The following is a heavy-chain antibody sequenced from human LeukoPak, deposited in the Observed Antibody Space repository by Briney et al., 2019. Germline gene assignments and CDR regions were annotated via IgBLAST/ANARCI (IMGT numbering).Heavy chain of an antibody. CDR3: ARPREEVVTVTETHDAFDI. J-gene: IGHJ3*02. Sequence: GESLKISCKGSGYSFTSYWIGWVRQLPGKGLEWMGIIYPGDSDTRYSPSFQGQVTISADKSISTAYLQWSSLKASDTAMYYCARPREEVVTVTETHDAFDIWGQGTMVTVSS. CDR2: IYPGDSDT. CDR1: GYSFTSYW. V-gene: IGHV5-51*01. D-gene: IGHD2-21*02.